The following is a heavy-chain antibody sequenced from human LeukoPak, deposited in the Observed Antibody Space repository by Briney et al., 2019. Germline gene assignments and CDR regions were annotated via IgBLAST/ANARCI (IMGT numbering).Heavy chain of an antibody. V-gene: IGHV3-7*01. Sequence: TGGSLRLSCAASGFTFSSYWMSWVRQAPGKGLEWVANIKQDGSEKYYVDSVKGRFTISRDNAKNSLYLQMNGLRAEDTAVYYCARDLGVVPAAIRPYYYYGMDVWGQGTTVTVSS. CDR2: IKQDGSEK. CDR1: GFTFSSYW. D-gene: IGHD2-2*02. CDR3: ARDLGVVPAAIRPYYYYGMDV. J-gene: IGHJ6*02.